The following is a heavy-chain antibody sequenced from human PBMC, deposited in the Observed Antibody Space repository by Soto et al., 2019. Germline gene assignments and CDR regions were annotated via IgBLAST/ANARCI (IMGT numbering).Heavy chain of an antibody. D-gene: IGHD2-21*02. V-gene: IGHV5-51*01. Sequence: GESLKISCKGSGYTFTSDWIAWVRQMSGKGLEWMGSIYPGDSDTRYSPPFQGQVTISADKSINTAYLQWSSLKASDTAIYFCARFYGSDLYYFDYWGQGTLVTVSS. CDR1: GYTFTSDW. J-gene: IGHJ4*02. CDR3: ARFYGSDLYYFDY. CDR2: IYPGDSDT.